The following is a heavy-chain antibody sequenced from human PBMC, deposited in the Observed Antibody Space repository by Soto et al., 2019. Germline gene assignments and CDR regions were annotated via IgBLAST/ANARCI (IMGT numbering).Heavy chain of an antibody. CDR3: ARDPGYDSSGYFVDY. CDR2: LYYSGRL. J-gene: IGHJ4*02. D-gene: IGHD3-22*01. CDR1: GGSVSSGNYY. V-gene: IGHV4-61*01. Sequence: SATLSLTCTVSGGSVSSGNYYWSWIRQPPGKGLEWIGYLYYSGRLNYNPSLRSRVTISPDTSKNQFSLKLSSVTAADTAVYYCARDPGYDSSGYFVDYWGQGTLVTVSS.